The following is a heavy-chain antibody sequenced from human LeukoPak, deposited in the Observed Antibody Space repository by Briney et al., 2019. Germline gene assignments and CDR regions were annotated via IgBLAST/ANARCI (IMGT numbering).Heavy chain of an antibody. V-gene: IGHV4-34*01. CDR3: AREFGYNELNFDY. Sequence: SETLSLTCAVYGGSFSGYYWSWIRQPPGKGLEWIGEINHSGSTNYNPSLKSRVTISVDTSKNQFSLKLSSVTAADTAVYYCAREFGYNELNFDYWGQGTLVTVSS. D-gene: IGHD5-24*01. CDR1: GGSFSGYY. J-gene: IGHJ4*02. CDR2: INHSGST.